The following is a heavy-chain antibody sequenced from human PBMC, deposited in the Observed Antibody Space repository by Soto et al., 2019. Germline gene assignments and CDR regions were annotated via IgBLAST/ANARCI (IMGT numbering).Heavy chain of an antibody. J-gene: IGHJ4*02. V-gene: IGHV3-23*01. Sequence: EALTLLSQAASVTGSSCHGSWVPQAARSGLEWVSAISGSGGRTYSADSVKGRFTISRDNSKNTLYLKMNSLRAGDTAVYYCAKDLERAPRYFDSPAYWGQGTLVTVCS. D-gene: IGHD3-9*01. CDR1: SVTGSSCH. CDR3: AKDLERAPRYFDSPAY. CDR2: ISGSGGRT.